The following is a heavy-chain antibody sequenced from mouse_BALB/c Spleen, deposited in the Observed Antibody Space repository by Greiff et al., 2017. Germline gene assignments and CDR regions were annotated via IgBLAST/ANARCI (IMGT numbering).Heavy chain of an antibody. V-gene: IGHV1-15*01. CDR1: GYTFTDYE. D-gene: IGHD1-1*01. CDR3: TRHYYGSSYYCYFDV. Sequence: QVQLQQSGAELVRPGASVTLSCKASGYTFTDYEMHWVKQTPVHGLEWIGAIDPETGGTAYNQKFKGKATLTADKSSSTAYMELRSLTSEDSAVYYCTRHYYGSSYYCYFDVWGAGTTVTVSS. CDR2: IDPETGGT. J-gene: IGHJ1*01.